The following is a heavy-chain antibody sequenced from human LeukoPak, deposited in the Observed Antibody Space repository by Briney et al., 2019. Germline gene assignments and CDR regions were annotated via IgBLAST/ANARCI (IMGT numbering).Heavy chain of an antibody. CDR3: ANKPTRSCTHGVCLVTDY. Sequence: GGSLRLSCAASGFTFSSYVMSWVRQAPGKGLEWVSGIGGSGDSTYYADSVKGRFTIFRDNSKNTLYLQMNSLRAEDTAVYFCANKPTRSCTHGVCLVTDYWGQGTLVTVSP. D-gene: IGHD2-8*01. J-gene: IGHJ4*02. CDR1: GFTFSSYV. CDR2: IGGSGDST. V-gene: IGHV3-23*01.